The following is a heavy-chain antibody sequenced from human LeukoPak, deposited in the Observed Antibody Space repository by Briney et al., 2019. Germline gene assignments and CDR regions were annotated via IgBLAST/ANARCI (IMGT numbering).Heavy chain of an antibody. J-gene: IGHJ6*02. Sequence: ASVKVSCKASGYTFTSYGISWVRQAPGQGLEWMGWISAYNGNTNYAQKLQGRITMTTDTSTSTAYMELRSLRSDDTAVYYCARGSGLAYYYYGMDVWGQGTTVTVSS. CDR3: ARGSGLAYYYYGMDV. D-gene: IGHD2-15*01. CDR2: ISAYNGNT. CDR1: GYTFTSYG. V-gene: IGHV1-18*01.